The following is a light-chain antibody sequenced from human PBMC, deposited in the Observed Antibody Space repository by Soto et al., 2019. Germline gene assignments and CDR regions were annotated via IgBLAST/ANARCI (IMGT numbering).Light chain of an antibody. CDR1: SGDVGAYNY. CDR2: DVS. Sequence: QSALTQPASVSGSPGQSITFSCTGASGDVGAYNYVSWYQHHPGKAPKLIISDVSIRPSGVSDRFSGSKSGNTASLTISGLQAEDEADYYCSSYTTSSTQVFGTGTKLTVL. CDR3: SSYTTSSTQV. V-gene: IGLV2-14*01. J-gene: IGLJ1*01.